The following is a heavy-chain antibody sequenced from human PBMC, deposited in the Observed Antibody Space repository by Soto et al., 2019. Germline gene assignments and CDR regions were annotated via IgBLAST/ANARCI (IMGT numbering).Heavy chain of an antibody. J-gene: IGHJ5*02. V-gene: IGHV2-5*02. CDR1: GFSLTNNGEA. D-gene: IGHD3-10*02. CDR2: IYWDDDN. Sequence: QITLKESGPPLVKPTQTLTLTCTFSGFSLTNNGEAVGWFRQSPGKALEWLVLIYWDDDNRYNPTLRTRLSTTKDTSKNQVVLTLTTMDPVDTATYYCARYVATSPAGWFEPWGQGIPVTVSS. CDR3: ARYVATSPAGWFEP.